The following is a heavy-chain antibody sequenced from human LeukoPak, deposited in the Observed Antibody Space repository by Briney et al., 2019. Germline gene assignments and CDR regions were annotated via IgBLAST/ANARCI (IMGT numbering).Heavy chain of an antibody. CDR1: GFPFNTYA. V-gene: IGHV3-23*01. CDR3: AKLAFYETSAPLRDLSF. J-gene: IGHJ4*02. Sequence: PGGSLRLSCAASGFPFNTYAMSWVRQAPGKGLKWVSIIRPTGSNTYYASSVKGRFTISRDDSKTTLYLQMSSLKAEDTAIYYCAKLAFYETSAPLRDLSFWGQGTLVTVSS. CDR2: IRPTGSNT. D-gene: IGHD1-14*01.